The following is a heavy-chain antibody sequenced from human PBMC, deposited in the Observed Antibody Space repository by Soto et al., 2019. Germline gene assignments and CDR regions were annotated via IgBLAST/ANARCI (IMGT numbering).Heavy chain of an antibody. CDR2: ISGSGGST. CDR3: ATLGFVVPAAH. V-gene: IGHV3-23*01. CDR1: GFTFSSYA. D-gene: IGHD2-2*01. J-gene: IGHJ4*02. Sequence: GGSLRLSCAASGFTFSSYAMSWVRQAPGKGLEWVSAISGSGGSTYYADSVKGRFTISRDNSKNTLYLQMNSLRAEDTAVYYCATLGFVVPAAHWGQGTLVTVSS.